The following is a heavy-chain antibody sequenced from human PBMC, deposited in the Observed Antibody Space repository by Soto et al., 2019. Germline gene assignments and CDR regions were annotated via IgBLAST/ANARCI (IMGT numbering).Heavy chain of an antibody. J-gene: IGHJ3*02. Sequence: SETLSLTCAVYGGSFSGYYWSWIRQPPGKGLEWIGEINHSGSTNYNPSLKSRVTISVDTSKNQFSLKLSSVTAADTAVYYCARLFDYGDSNDAFDIWGQGTMVTVSS. CDR2: INHSGST. CDR3: ARLFDYGDSNDAFDI. CDR1: GGSFSGYY. D-gene: IGHD4-17*01. V-gene: IGHV4-34*01.